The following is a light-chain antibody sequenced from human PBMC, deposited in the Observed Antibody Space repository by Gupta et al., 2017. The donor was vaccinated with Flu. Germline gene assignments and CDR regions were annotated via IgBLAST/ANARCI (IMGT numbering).Light chain of an antibody. J-gene: IGKJ5*01. CDR3: QQSYTTST. V-gene: IGKV1-39*01. CDR2: SAS. CDR1: QTIDTY. Sequence: DIQMTQSPSSLSASVGDSVTITCRASQTIDTYLKWYQQKPGKAPKLLIYSASTLQNGVPSRFRGSGSGTYFTLTISRLQPEDSATYFWQQSYTTSTFGQGTLMEI.